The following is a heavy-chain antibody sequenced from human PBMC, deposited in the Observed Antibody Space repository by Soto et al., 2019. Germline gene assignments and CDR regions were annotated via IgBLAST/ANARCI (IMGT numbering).Heavy chain of an antibody. CDR3: ARVLTRAPSLEWLYNWFDP. J-gene: IGHJ5*02. Sequence: AETLSLTCTVSGGSVSSGSYYWSWIRQPPGKGLEWIGYIYYSGSTNYNPSLKSRVTISVDTSKNQFSLKLSSVTAADTAVYYCARVLTRAPSLEWLYNWFDPWGQGTLVTVSS. V-gene: IGHV4-61*01. D-gene: IGHD3-3*01. CDR2: IYYSGST. CDR1: GGSVSSGSYY.